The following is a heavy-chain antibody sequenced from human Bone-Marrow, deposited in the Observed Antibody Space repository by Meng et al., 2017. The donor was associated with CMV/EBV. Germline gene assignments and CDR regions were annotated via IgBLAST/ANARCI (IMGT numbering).Heavy chain of an antibody. V-gene: IGHV4-4*02. J-gene: IGHJ5*02. CDR1: GGSISNSNW. Sequence: GSLRLSCAVSGGSISNSNWWSWVRQSPGKGLESIGEIYHSGSTVYNPSLKSRVTMSVDKSKNQFSLRLTSVTAADTAVYYCVRKSRLRGWFDPWGQGTLVTVSS. D-gene: IGHD4-17*01. CDR3: VRKSRLRGWFDP. CDR2: IYHSGST.